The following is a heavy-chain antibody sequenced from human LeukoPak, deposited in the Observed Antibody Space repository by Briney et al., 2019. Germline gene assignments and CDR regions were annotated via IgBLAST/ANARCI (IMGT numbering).Heavy chain of an antibody. J-gene: IGHJ4*02. Sequence: GGSLRLSCAASGFTFSNAWMNWVRQAPGKGLEWVGMIYDGGNTAYTGSVKGRFTISRDNSKNTLYLQMNSLRADDTAVYFCATVGPGWYAVDSWGQGTLVTVSS. CDR3: ATVGPGWYAVDS. CDR2: IYDGGNT. CDR1: GFTFSNAW. D-gene: IGHD6-19*01. V-gene: IGHV3-53*01.